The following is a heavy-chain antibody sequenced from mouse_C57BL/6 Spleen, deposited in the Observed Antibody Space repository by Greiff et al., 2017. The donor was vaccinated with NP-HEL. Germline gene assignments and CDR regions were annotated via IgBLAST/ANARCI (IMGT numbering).Heavy chain of an antibody. V-gene: IGHV6-3*01. J-gene: IGHJ4*01. Sequence: EVMLVESGGGLVQPGGSMKLSCVASGFTFSNYWMNWVRQSPEKGLEWVAQIRLKSDNYATHYAESVKGRFTISRDDSKSSVYLQMNNLRAEDTGIYYCTVYSNYEDYAMDYWGQGTSVTVSS. CDR2: IRLKSDNYAT. D-gene: IGHD2-5*01. CDR1: GFTFSNYW. CDR3: TVYSNYEDYAMDY.